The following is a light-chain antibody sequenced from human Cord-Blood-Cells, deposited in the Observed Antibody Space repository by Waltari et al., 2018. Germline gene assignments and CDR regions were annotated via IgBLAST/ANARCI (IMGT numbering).Light chain of an antibody. CDR2: WAP. J-gene: IGKJ1*01. CDR3: QQYYSTPRT. CDR1: QSVLFSSNNKNY. Sequence: DRETTQSPDSLAVSMGESATINCKSSQSVLFSSNNKNYLAWYQQKTGQPPKLLIYWAPTRESGVADRFSGSGSGTDFTLTISSLQAEDVAVYYCQQYYSTPRTFGQGTKVEIK. V-gene: IGKV4-1*01.